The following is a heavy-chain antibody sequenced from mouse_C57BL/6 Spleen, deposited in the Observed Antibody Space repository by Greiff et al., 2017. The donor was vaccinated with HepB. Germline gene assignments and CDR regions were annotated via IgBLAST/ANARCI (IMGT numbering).Heavy chain of an antibody. V-gene: IGHV5-4*01. CDR2: ISDGGSYT. CDR1: GFTFSSYA. CDR3: ARDHYGNYYFDY. J-gene: IGHJ2*01. D-gene: IGHD2-1*01. Sequence: EVQGVESGGGLVKPGGSLKLSCAASGFTFSSYAMSWVRQTPEKRLEWVATISDGGSYTYYPDNVKGRFTISRDNAKNTLYLQMSHLKSEDTAMYYCARDHYGNYYFDYWGQGTTLTVSS.